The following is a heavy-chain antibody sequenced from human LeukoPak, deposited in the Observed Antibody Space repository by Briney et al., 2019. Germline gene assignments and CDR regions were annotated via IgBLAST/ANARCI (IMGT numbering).Heavy chain of an antibody. D-gene: IGHD3-22*01. CDR3: ASPALGQVTMKP. V-gene: IGHV3-21*01. CDR2: ISDSSSYI. J-gene: IGHJ5*02. Sequence: GGSLRLSCAASGFTFSSYSMHWVRQAPGKGLEWVSSISDSSSYIYYADSVKGRFTISRDNAKNSLYLRMNSLRAEDTAMYYCASPALGQVTMKPWGQGTLVSVSS. CDR1: GFTFSSYS.